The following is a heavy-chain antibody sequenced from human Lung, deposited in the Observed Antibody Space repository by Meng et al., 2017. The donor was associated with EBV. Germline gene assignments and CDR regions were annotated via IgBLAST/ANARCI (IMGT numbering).Heavy chain of an antibody. V-gene: IGHV3-73*02. D-gene: IGHD3-10*02. CDR3: ARGGGLFSHPLDY. CDR2: IRTKFNSYAT. Sequence: EGLRVVFGGGLVRPGGSRKLTCAASGLTFGGSAMHWVRQASGKGLEWIGRIRTKFNSYATDYGASVKGRFTISRDDSKNTTYLQMNSLRAEDTAVYYCARGGGLFSHPLDYWGQGTLVTVSS. J-gene: IGHJ4*02. CDR1: GLTFGGSA.